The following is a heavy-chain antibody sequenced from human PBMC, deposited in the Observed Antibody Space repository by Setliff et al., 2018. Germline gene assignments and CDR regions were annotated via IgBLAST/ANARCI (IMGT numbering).Heavy chain of an antibody. D-gene: IGHD1-1*01. Sequence: PGGSLRLSCAASGFVFSNFAMNWVRQAPGKGLEWVSTISGGGTDMDYADSVKGRFTISRDNSNSEVFLQMDSLRAEDTAVYYCARDQARWLVAAGTFDYWGQGTLVTVSS. V-gene: IGHV3-23*01. CDR2: ISGGGTDM. CDR3: ARDQARWLVAAGTFDY. CDR1: GFVFSNFA. J-gene: IGHJ4*02.